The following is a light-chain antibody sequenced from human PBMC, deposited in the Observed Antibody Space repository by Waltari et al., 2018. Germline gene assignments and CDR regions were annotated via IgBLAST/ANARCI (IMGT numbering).Light chain of an antibody. J-gene: IGKJ2*01. V-gene: IGKV4-1*01. CDR2: WAS. Sequence: DIVLTQSPEYLPVSLGERATINCKSSQSVVFSSNNKNYLAWYQQKPGQHPKLLITWASTRESGVPDRFSGRGSETDFTLTISSLQAEDVAVYYCQQCYTFPYTFGQGTKLEIK. CDR1: QSVVFSSNNKNY. CDR3: QQCYTFPYT.